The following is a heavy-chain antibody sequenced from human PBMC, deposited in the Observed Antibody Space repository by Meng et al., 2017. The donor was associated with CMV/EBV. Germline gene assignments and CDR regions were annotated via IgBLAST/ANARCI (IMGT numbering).Heavy chain of an antibody. CDR2: ISWNSGSI. CDR3: ARDKGEITIFGVVIIFRQGGAFDI. D-gene: IGHD3-3*01. J-gene: IGHJ3*02. V-gene: IGHV3-9*01. Sequence: SLKISCAASGFTFDDYAMHWVRQAPGKGLEWVSGISWNSGSIGYADSVKGRFTISRDNAKNSLYLQMNSLRAEDTAVYYCARDKGEITIFGVVIIFRQGGAFDIWGQGTMVTVSS. CDR1: GFTFDDYA.